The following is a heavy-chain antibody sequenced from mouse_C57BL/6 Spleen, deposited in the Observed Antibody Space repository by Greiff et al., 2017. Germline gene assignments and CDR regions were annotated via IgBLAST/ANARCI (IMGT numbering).Heavy chain of an antibody. J-gene: IGHJ3*01. CDR1: GFSLTSYG. V-gene: IGHV2-2*01. D-gene: IGHD3-2*02. CDR2: IWSGGST. Sequence: QVQLKESGPGLVQPSQSLSITCTVSGFSLTSYGVHWVRQSPGKGLEWLGVIWSGGSTDYNAAFISRLSISKDNSKSQVFFKMNSLQADDTAIYYCATDSSGYGRFAYWGQGTLVTVSA. CDR3: ATDSSGYGRFAY.